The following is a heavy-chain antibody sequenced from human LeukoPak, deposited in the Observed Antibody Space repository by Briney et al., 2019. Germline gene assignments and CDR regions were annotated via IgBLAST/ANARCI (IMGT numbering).Heavy chain of an antibody. CDR2: IYYSGST. V-gene: IGHV4-39*01. D-gene: IGHD3-3*01. CDR3: ARHYPYYDFWNGYYTYNWFDP. Sequence: ASETLSLTCTVSGGSISSSSYYWGWLRQPPGKGLEWIGSIYYSGSTYYNPSLKSRVTISVDTSKNQFSLKLSSVTAADTAVYYCARHYPYYDFWNGYYTYNWFDPWGQGTLVTVSS. J-gene: IGHJ5*02. CDR1: GGSISSSSYY.